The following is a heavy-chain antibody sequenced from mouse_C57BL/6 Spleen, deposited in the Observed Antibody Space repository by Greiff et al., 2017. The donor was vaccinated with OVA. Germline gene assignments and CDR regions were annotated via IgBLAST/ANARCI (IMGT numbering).Heavy chain of an antibody. J-gene: IGHJ4*01. V-gene: IGHV1-15*01. CDR1: GYTFTDYE. D-gene: IGHD2-2*01. CDR2: IDPATGGT. Sequence: QVQLQQSGAELVRPGASVTLSCKASGYTFTDYEMHWVKQTPVHGLEWIGAIDPATGGTAYNQTFKGKAILTADKSSSTAYMELRSLTSEDSAVXCCTPGGVKDYYAMDYWGQGTSVTVSS. CDR3: TPGGVKDYYAMDY.